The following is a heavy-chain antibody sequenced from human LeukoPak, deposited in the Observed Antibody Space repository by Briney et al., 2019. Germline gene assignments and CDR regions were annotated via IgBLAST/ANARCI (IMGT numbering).Heavy chain of an antibody. D-gene: IGHD1-26*01. Sequence: SETLSLTCSVSGGFINDYYWSWIRQPPGKGLEWIGYIYYSGSTNYNPSLKSRVTISVDTSKNQFSLKLSSVTAADTAVYYCARDRSGSYLFDYWGQGTLVTVSS. CDR3: ARDRSGSYLFDY. CDR1: GGFINDYY. CDR2: IYYSGST. J-gene: IGHJ4*02. V-gene: IGHV4-59*01.